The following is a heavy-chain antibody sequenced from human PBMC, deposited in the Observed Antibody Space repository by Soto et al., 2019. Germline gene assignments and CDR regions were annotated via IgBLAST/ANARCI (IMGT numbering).Heavy chain of an antibody. J-gene: IGHJ4*02. V-gene: IGHV3-21*01. CDR3: AREWYGEFI. D-gene: IGHD3-10*01. CDR1: EFTFSRYS. CDR2: IGITSAYI. Sequence: GSLRLSCAASEFTFSRYSMNWVRQAPGKGLKWVSYIGITSAYIFYADSVKGRFTISRDNAKNSLYLQMNSLGAEDTAVYYCAREWYGEFIWGQGTLVTVSS.